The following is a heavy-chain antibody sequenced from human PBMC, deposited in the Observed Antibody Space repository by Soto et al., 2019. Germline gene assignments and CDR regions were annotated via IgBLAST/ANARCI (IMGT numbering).Heavy chain of an antibody. V-gene: IGHV1-18*01. CDR1: GYTFTSYG. CDR2: ISAYNGNT. Sequence: ASVKVSCKASGYTFTSYGISWVRQAPGQGLEWMGWISAYNGNTNYAQKLQGRVTMTTDTSTSTAYMELRSLRSDDTAVYYCARDHIVVVTAIPFDYWGQGTLVTVSS. J-gene: IGHJ4*02. D-gene: IGHD2-21*02. CDR3: ARDHIVVVTAIPFDY.